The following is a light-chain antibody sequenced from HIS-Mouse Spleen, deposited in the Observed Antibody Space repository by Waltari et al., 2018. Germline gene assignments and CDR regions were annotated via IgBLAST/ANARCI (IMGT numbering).Light chain of an antibody. V-gene: IGLV2-11*01. CDR3: CSYAGSYTYV. CDR1: SSDVGGYNY. Sequence: QSALPQPRSVSGSPGQSVTISCTGPSSDVGGYNYVPWYQQHPGKAPKLMIYDVSKRPSGVPDRFSGSKSGNTASLTISGLQAEDEADYYCCSYAGSYTYVFGTGTKVTVL. J-gene: IGLJ1*01. CDR2: DVS.